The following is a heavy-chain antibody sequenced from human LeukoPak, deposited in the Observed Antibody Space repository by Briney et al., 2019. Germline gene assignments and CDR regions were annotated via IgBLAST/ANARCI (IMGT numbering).Heavy chain of an antibody. CDR2: IRQDGSER. CDR1: GFTFSRFW. CDR3: AREASGSGGYHFDY. Sequence: GGSLRLSCAASGFTFSRFWMTWVRQAPGKGLEWVANIRQDGSERYYVDSVKGRFIISRDNAKNSLYLQMNSLRAEDTAVYYCAREASGSGGYHFDYWGQGTLVTVSS. V-gene: IGHV3-7*01. D-gene: IGHD2-15*01. J-gene: IGHJ4*02.